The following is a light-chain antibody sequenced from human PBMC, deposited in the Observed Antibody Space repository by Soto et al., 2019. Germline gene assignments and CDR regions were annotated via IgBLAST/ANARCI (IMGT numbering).Light chain of an antibody. J-gene: IGKJ4*01. CDR1: QGVTTN. CDR3: QQYSTWPLT. V-gene: IGKV3-15*01. Sequence: EIVMTQSPATLSVSPGERATLSCRASQGVTTNLAWYQQKPGQAPRLLIYGASTRPTGIPARFSGSGSGTEFTLTISSLQSEDFAVYYCQQYSTWPLTFGGGTKVEIK. CDR2: GAS.